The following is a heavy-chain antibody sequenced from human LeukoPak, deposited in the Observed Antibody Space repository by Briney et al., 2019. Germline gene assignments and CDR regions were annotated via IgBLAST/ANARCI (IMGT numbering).Heavy chain of an antibody. J-gene: IGHJ4*02. CDR3: ASFGAVTTSDY. V-gene: IGHV3-21*01. CDR2: ISSSSSYI. D-gene: IGHD4-17*01. CDR1: GFTFSSYW. Sequence: GGSLRLSCAASGFTFSSYWMSWVRQAPGKGLEWVSSISSSSSYIYYAGSVKGRFTISRDNAKNSLYLQMNSLRAEDTAVYYCASFGAVTTSDYWGQGTLVTVSS.